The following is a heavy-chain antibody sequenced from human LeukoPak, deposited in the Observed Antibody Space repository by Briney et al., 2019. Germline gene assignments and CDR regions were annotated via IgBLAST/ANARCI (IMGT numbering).Heavy chain of an antibody. Sequence: SETLSLTCTVSGGSISSYYWTWIRQPPGKGLEWIGYIYYSGSTNYNPSLKSRVTISVDTSKNQFSLKLTSVTAADTAVYYCAKVLHSRAWDAFDIWGQGTMVTVSS. CDR1: GGSISSYY. D-gene: IGHD6-19*01. V-gene: IGHV4-59*01. CDR3: AKVLHSRAWDAFDI. J-gene: IGHJ3*02. CDR2: IYYSGST.